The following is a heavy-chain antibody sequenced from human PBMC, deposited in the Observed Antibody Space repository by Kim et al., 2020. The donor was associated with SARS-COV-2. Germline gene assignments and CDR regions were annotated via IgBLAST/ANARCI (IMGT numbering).Heavy chain of an antibody. V-gene: IGHV3-23*01. D-gene: IGHD3-3*01. CDR1: GFTFSDYA. J-gene: IGHJ4*02. CDR2: IGGSGGST. CDR3: ARDLYSDFWSGYYYGFDY. Sequence: GGSLRLSCAASGFTFSDYAMGWVRQAPGKGLEWVSAIGGSGGSTYYADSVQGRFTISTHNSKNTLYLQMNSLRVEDTALYSCARDLYSDFWSGYYYGFDYWGQGTLVTVSS.